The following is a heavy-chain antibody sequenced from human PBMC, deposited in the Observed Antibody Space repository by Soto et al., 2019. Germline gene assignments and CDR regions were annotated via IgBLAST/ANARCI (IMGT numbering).Heavy chain of an antibody. CDR3: ARVSGYYLPDY. CDR1: GYTFANYH. J-gene: IGHJ4*02. Sequence: ASVKVSCKASGYTFANYHMHWVRQAPGQGLEWMGIINPSGGTTTYAEKFQGRVTMTRDTSASTAYMELSSLRSEDTAVYYCARVSGYYLPDYWGQGTLVTVSS. CDR2: INPSGGTT. V-gene: IGHV1-46*01. D-gene: IGHD5-12*01.